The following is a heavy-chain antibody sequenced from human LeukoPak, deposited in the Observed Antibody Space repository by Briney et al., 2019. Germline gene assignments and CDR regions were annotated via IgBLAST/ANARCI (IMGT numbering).Heavy chain of an antibody. D-gene: IGHD4-17*01. CDR2: ISGSGGST. Sequence: QPGGSLRLSCAASGFTFSSYAMSWVRQAPGKGLEWVSAISGSGGSTYYADSVKGRFTISRDNAKNSLYLQMNSLRAEDTALYYCAKDILATVTMDWYFDLWGRGTLVTVSS. V-gene: IGHV3-23*01. J-gene: IGHJ2*01. CDR3: AKDILATVTMDWYFDL. CDR1: GFTFSSYA.